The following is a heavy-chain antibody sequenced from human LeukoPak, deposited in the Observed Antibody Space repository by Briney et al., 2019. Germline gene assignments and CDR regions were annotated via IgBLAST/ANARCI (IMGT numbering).Heavy chain of an antibody. J-gene: IGHJ1*01. D-gene: IGHD4-23*01. Sequence: PSETLSLTCTVSGGSISSYYWSWIRQPAGKGLEWIGRIYTSGSTNYNPSLKSRVTISADKSKNQFFLKLSSVTAADTAVYYCAKFLLLDYGGNSLEYFQHWGQGTLVTVSS. CDR2: IYTSGST. V-gene: IGHV4-4*07. CDR3: AKFLLLDYGGNSLEYFQH. CDR1: GGSISSYY.